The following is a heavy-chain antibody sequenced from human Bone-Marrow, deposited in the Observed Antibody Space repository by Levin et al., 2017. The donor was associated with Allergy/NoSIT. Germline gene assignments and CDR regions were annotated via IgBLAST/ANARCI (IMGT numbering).Heavy chain of an antibody. D-gene: IGHD6-19*01. CDR2: IYYSGST. J-gene: IGHJ3*02. CDR1: GGSISSGDYY. Sequence: SETLSLTCTVSGGSISSGDYYWSWIRQPPGKGLEWIGYIYYSGSTYYNPSLKSRVTISVDTSKNQFSLKLSSVTAADTAVYYCAREKSSSGWYFYDDAFDIWGQGTMVTVSS. V-gene: IGHV4-30-4*01. CDR3: AREKSSSGWYFYDDAFDI.